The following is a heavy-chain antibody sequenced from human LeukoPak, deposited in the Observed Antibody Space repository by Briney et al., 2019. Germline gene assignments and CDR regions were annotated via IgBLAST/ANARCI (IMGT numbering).Heavy chain of an antibody. J-gene: IGHJ4*02. D-gene: IGHD1-26*01. CDR1: GFTFTSYS. V-gene: IGHV3-23*01. CDR3: AKGGKWDVTPFDY. CDR2: ISGGGGST. Sequence: GGSLRLSCAASGFTFTSYSMNWVRQAPGKGLEWVSTISGGGGSTYYADSVKGRFTISRNNSKNTLYLQVNSLRAEDTAVYYCAKGGKWDVTPFDYWGQGTLVTVSS.